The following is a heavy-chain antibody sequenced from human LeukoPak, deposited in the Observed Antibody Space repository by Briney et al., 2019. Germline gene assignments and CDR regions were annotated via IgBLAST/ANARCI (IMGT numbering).Heavy chain of an antibody. Sequence: GGSLRLSCAASGFTVSSNYMSWVRQAPGKGLEWVSVIYSGGSTYYADSVKGRFTISRDNSKNTLYLQMNSLRAEDTAVYYCARDEHYGGSGYYGMDVWGQGTTVTVSS. CDR2: IYSGGST. CDR1: GFTVSSNY. V-gene: IGHV3-66*01. D-gene: IGHD4-23*01. CDR3: ARDEHYGGSGYYGMDV. J-gene: IGHJ6*02.